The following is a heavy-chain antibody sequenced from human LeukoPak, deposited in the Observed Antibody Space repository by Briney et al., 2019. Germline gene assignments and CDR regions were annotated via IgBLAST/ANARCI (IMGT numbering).Heavy chain of an antibody. CDR1: GGSISSSNW. V-gene: IGHV4-4*02. CDR2: IYHSGST. J-gene: IGHJ5*02. Sequence: SETLSLTCAVSGGSISSSNWWSWVRQPPGKGLEWIGEIYHSGSTNYNPSLKSRVTISVHTSNNQLSLKLSSVTATDTAVYYCARESGSAGWFDPWGQGTLVTVSS. CDR3: ARESGSAGWFDP. D-gene: IGHD1-26*01.